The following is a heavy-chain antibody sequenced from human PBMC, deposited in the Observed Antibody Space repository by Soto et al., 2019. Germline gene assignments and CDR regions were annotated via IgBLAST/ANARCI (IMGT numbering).Heavy chain of an antibody. CDR3: ARYGDSSGYYANCYKMLRYYYHRKFV. CDR1: GYSFTSYW. CDR2: IDPSDSYT. V-gene: IGHV5-10-1*01. Sequence: GESLKISCKGSGYSFTSYWISWVRQMPGKGLEWMGRIDPSDSYTNYSPSFQGHVTISADKSISTAYLQWRSLKASDTAMYYCARYGDSSGYYANCYKMLRYYYHRKFVWGPAISVSVS. J-gene: IGHJ6*02. D-gene: IGHD3-22*01.